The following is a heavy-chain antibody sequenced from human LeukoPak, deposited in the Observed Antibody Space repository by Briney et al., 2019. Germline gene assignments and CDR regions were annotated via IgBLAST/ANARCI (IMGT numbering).Heavy chain of an antibody. CDR2: IIPMFGTA. D-gene: IGHD2-15*01. CDR1: GGTFSSYT. V-gene: IGHV1-69*13. Sequence: ASVKVSCKASGGTFSSYTISWVRQAPGQGLEWMGGIIPMFGTANYAQKFQGRVTTTADESTSTAYMELSSLRSEDTAVYYCATPGEDKTPYFDYWGQGTLVTVSS. J-gene: IGHJ4*02. CDR3: ATPGEDKTPYFDY.